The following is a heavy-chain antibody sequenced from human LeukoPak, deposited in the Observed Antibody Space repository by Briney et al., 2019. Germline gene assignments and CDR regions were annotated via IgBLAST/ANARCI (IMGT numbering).Heavy chain of an antibody. CDR2: ISSSSSYI. V-gene: IGHV3-21*01. D-gene: IGHD4-17*01. J-gene: IGHJ4*02. Sequence: GGSLRLSCAASGFTFSSYSMNWVRQAPGKGLEWVSSISSSSSYIYYADSVKGRFTISRDNAKNSLYLQMNSLRAEDTAVYYCARDGGHDYGDYCFDYWGQGTLVTVSS. CDR1: GFTFSSYS. CDR3: ARDGGHDYGDYCFDY.